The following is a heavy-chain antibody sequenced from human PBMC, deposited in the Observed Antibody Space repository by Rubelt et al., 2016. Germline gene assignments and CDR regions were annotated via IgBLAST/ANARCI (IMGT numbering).Heavy chain of an antibody. Sequence: QVQLQESGPGLVRPSQTLSLTCAVSGVSISSGGYYWSWIRHHPGKGLEWIGYIFYGGSTYYKASLKSRATISVDTSKNQLALKLTSVTAAETAVYYWARVQMVTTGSHNWFDPWGQGTLVTVSS. CDR2: IFYGGST. J-gene: IGHJ5*02. D-gene: IGHD4-17*01. CDR3: ARVQMVTTGSHNWFDP. V-gene: IGHV4-31*11. CDR1: GVSISSGGYY.